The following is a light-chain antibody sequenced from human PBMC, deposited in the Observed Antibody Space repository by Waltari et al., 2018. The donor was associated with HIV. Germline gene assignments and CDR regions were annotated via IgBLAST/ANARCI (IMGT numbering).Light chain of an antibody. CDR2: DVT. J-gene: IGLJ1*01. CDR3: CSYAGRYTYV. V-gene: IGLV2-11*01. Sequence: QSALTQPRSVSGSPGQSVTISCTGTSSDVGGYNYVSWYQHHPGKAPKFMIYDVTKRPSGVPDRFSGSKSANTASLTISGLQAEDEADYYCCSYAGRYTYVFGTGTKVTVL. CDR1: SSDVGGYNY.